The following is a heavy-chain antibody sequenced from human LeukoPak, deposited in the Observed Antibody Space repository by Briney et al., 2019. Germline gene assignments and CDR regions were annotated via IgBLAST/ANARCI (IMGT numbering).Heavy chain of an antibody. CDR2: ISSSSNAV. D-gene: IGHD3-22*01. CDR1: GFAFGSYS. J-gene: IGHJ5*01. CDR3: VKDSGYYDTSGKGWFAF. V-gene: IGHV3-48*04. Sequence: VQPGGSLKLSCAASGFAFGSYSMNWVRQAPGKGLEWVSYISSSSNAVYYADSVKGRFTISRDNAKNSLSLQMNSLRAEDTAVYYCVKDSGYYDTSGKGWFAFWGQGTLVTVSS.